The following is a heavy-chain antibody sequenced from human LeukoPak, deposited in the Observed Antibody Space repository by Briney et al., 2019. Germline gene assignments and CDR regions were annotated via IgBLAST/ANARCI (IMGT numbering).Heavy chain of an antibody. J-gene: IGHJ4*02. CDR3: ARGAIYSSSWYRS. CDR1: GGSISSYY. Sequence: SETLSLTCTVSGGSISSYYWSWIRQPPGKGLEWIGYIYYSGSTIYNPSLKSRVTISVDTSKNQFSLKLSSVTAADTAVYYCARGAIYSSSWYRSWGQGTLVTVSS. D-gene: IGHD6-13*01. V-gene: IGHV4-59*12. CDR2: IYYSGST.